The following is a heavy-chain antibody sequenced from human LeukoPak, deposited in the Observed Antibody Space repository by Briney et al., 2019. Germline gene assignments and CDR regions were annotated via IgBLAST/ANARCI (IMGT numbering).Heavy chain of an antibody. CDR2: IYYSGST. D-gene: IGHD1-26*01. CDR1: GGSINTYY. Sequence: SETLSLTCTVSGGSINTYYWSWIRQPPGKGLEWIGYIYYSGSTNYNPSLKSRVTCSIDTSKNQFSLKLSSVTAADTAMYYCARGSLRNRFNWFDPWGQGTLVTVSS. CDR3: ARGSLRNRFNWFDP. J-gene: IGHJ5*02. V-gene: IGHV4-59*01.